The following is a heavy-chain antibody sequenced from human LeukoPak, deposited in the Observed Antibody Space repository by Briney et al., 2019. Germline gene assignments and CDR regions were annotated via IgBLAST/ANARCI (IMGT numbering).Heavy chain of an antibody. D-gene: IGHD2-2*01. CDR2: IHDSGST. CDR1: GGSISSYY. V-gene: IGHV4-59*08. J-gene: IGHJ4*02. Sequence: SETLSLTCSVSGGSISSYYWSWIRQPPGKGLEWIALIHDSGSTNYNPSLKSRVTLSLDTSKNRLSLKPSSVTAADTAVYYCAIGPYPCQYWGQGTLVTVSS. CDR3: AIGPYPCQY.